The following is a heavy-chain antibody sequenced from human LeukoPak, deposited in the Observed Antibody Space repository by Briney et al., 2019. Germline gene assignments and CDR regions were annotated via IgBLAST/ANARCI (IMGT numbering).Heavy chain of an antibody. CDR1: GGSISSYY. D-gene: IGHD3-10*01. CDR2: IHYSGST. V-gene: IGHV4-59*01. J-gene: IGHJ5*02. Sequence: SETLSLTCTVSGGSISSYYWSWIRQPPGKGLEWIGYIHYSGSTNYNPSLKSRVTISVDTSKNQFSLKLSSVTAADTAVYYCARGGPMVRGVIYNWFDPWGQGTLVTVSS. CDR3: ARGGPMVRGVIYNWFDP.